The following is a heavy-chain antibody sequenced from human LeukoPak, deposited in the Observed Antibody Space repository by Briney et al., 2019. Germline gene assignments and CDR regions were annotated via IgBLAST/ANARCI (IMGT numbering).Heavy chain of an antibody. Sequence: SETLSLTCGVAGGSISSSNWWSWVRQPPGKGLEWIGEIYHSGSTNYNPSLKSRVTISVDTSKNQFSLKLSSVTAADTAVYYCARLKVWSGYYLDYWGQGTLVTVSS. CDR3: ARLKVWSGYYLDY. V-gene: IGHV4-4*02. CDR1: GGSISSSNW. J-gene: IGHJ4*02. D-gene: IGHD3-3*01. CDR2: IYHSGST.